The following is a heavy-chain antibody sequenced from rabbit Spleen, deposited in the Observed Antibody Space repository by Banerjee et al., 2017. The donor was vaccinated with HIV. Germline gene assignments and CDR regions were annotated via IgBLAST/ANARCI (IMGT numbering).Heavy chain of an antibody. D-gene: IGHD1-1*01. CDR2: IGTGSGST. Sequence: QQLVESGRGLVQPGASLTLTCKASGFSFSSGYYMSWVRQAPGKGLEWIGCIGTGSGSTWYASWVNGRFTISKTSSTTVTLQMTSLAAADTATYFCARDTSSSFSSYGMDLWGPGTLVTVS. CDR1: GFSFSSGYY. CDR3: ARDTSSSFSSYGMDL. V-gene: IGHV1S40*01. J-gene: IGHJ6*01.